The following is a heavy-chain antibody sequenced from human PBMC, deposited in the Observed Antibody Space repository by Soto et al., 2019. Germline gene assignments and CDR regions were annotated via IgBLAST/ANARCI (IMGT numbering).Heavy chain of an antibody. CDR1: GYTFTGYY. V-gene: IGHV1-2*02. Sequence: ASVKVSCKASGYTFTGYYMHWVRQAPGQGLEWMGWINPNSGGTNYAQKFQGRVTMTRDTSISTAYMELSRLRSDDTAVYYCARDFPPRDAFDIWGQGTMVTVSS. CDR2: INPNSGGT. J-gene: IGHJ3*02. CDR3: ARDFPPRDAFDI.